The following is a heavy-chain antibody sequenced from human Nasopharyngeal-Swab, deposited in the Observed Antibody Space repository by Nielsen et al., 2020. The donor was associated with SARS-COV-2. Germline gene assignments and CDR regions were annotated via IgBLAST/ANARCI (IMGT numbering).Heavy chain of an antibody. CDR3: AKDGVLGMWGYFDF. J-gene: IGHJ4*02. Sequence: GGSPRLSCAASGFFFRSYTMNWVRQAPGKGLEWVSTISFNGIHIYYADSVKGRFTISRDNARNSVFLQMNSLRAEDTAVYYCAKDGVLGMWGYFDFGGQGTMVTVSS. V-gene: IGHV3-21*01. D-gene: IGHD1-26*01. CDR1: GFFFRSYT. CDR2: ISFNGIHI.